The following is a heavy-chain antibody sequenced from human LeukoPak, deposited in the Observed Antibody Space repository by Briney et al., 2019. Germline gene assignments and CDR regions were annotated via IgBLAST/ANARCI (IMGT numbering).Heavy chain of an antibody. CDR2: ISSSSSYI. J-gene: IGHJ3*02. CDR3: AREVEGAFDI. D-gene: IGHD2-2*01. CDR1: GFTFSSYS. V-gene: IGHV3-21*01. Sequence: GGSLRLSCAASGFTFSSYSMNWVRQAPGKGLEWVSSISSSSSYIYYADSVKGRFTISRDNAKNSLYLQMNSLSAEDTAVYYCAREVEGAFDIWGQGTMVTVSS.